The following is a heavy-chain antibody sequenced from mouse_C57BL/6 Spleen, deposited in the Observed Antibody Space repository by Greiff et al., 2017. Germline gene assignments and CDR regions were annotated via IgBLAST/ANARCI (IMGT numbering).Heavy chain of an antibody. J-gene: IGHJ1*03. CDR2: IYPGSGST. Sequence: QVQLKESGAELVKPGASVKMSCKASGYTFTSYWITWVKQRPGQGLEWIGDIYPGSGSTNYNEKFKSKATLTVDTSSSTAYMQLSSLTSEDSAVYYCAREGLRRYFDVWGTGTTVTVSS. V-gene: IGHV1-55*01. D-gene: IGHD3-3*01. CDR3: AREGLRRYFDV. CDR1: GYTFTSYW.